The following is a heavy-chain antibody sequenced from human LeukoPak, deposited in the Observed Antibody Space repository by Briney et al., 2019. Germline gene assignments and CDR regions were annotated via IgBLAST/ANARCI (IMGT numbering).Heavy chain of an antibody. Sequence: GGSLRLSCAASGFTFSTYWMSWVRQTPEKGLEWVAHIKQDGSEKYYVDSVKGRFTISRDSAKNSLFLQMNSLRVEDTAVYYCLRSSSRGGDSWGQGTLVTVSS. CDR2: IKQDGSEK. D-gene: IGHD2-2*01. CDR3: LRSSSRGGDS. CDR1: GFTFSTYW. J-gene: IGHJ4*02. V-gene: IGHV3-7*01.